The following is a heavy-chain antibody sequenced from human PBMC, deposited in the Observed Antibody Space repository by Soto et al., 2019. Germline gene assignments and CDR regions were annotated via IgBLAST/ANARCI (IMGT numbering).Heavy chain of an antibody. Sequence: QVQLVESGGGVVQPGRSLRLSCAASGFTFSSYGMHWVRQAPGKGLEWVAVIWYDGSNKYYVDFVKGRFTISRDNSKNTLYLQMSSLSAEDTAGYYCAGGLKWDYGGYYFDYWGQGTLVTVSS. CDR1: GFTFSSYG. J-gene: IGHJ4*02. CDR3: AGGLKWDYGGYYFDY. D-gene: IGHD4-17*01. V-gene: IGHV3-33*01. CDR2: IWYDGSNK.